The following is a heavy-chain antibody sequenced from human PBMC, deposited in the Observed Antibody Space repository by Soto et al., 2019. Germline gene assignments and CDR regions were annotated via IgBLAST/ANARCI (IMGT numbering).Heavy chain of an antibody. CDR3: ATFVFDV. D-gene: IGHD3-3*01. Sequence: QITLKESGPTLVKPTQTFTLTCTFSGFSLTTSGVDVGWIRQPPGKTLEWLALISWDDVKRYSPSLKSRLTITKDTSKNQVVLTMTHMDPVDTAPYYCATFVFDVWGQGAMVTVSS. V-gene: IGHV2-5*02. CDR1: GFSLTTSGVD. CDR2: ISWDDVK. J-gene: IGHJ3*01.